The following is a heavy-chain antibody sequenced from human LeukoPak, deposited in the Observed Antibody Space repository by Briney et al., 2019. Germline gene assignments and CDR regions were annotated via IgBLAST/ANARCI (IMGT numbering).Heavy chain of an antibody. V-gene: IGHV4-39*02. CDR1: GGSISSSSYY. CDR2: IYYSGST. J-gene: IGHJ6*02. D-gene: IGHD6-19*01. Sequence: SETLSLTCTVSGGSISSSSYYWGWIRQPPGKGLEWIGSIYYSGSTYYNPSLKSRVTISVDTSKNQFSLKLSSVTAADTAVYYCARDSGYASGWYGMSGSYYYGMDVWGQGTTVTVSS. CDR3: ARDSGYASGWYGMSGSYYYGMDV.